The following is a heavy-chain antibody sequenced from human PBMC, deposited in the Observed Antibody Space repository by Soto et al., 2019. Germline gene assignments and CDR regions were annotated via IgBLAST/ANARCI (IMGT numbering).Heavy chain of an antibody. J-gene: IGHJ5*02. CDR2: INHSGST. D-gene: IGHD2-2*01. CDR3: ARGGPSDCSSTSCYARTVAGSAPDNWFDP. Sequence: SETLSLTCAVYGGSFSGYYWSWIRQPPGKGLEWIGEINHSGSTNYNPSLKSRVTISVDTSKNQFSLKLGSVTAADTGGYYCARGGPSDCSSTSCYARTVAGSAPDNWFDPWGQGTLVTVSS. V-gene: IGHV4-34*01. CDR1: GGSFSGYY.